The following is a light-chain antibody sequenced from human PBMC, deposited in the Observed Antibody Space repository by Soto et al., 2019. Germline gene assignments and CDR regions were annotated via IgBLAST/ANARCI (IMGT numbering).Light chain of an antibody. CDR1: QRLLHSNGNTF. Sequence: EIVMTQSPPSLTVTPGEPASISCRSSQRLLHSNGNTFLDWYLQKPGQSPQLLIYLGSNRASGVPDRVSGSDESTDFTLKIRRVEAEDVGVYYCMQALQTPYTFGQGTKLEIK. V-gene: IGKV2-28*01. J-gene: IGKJ2*01. CDR3: MQALQTPYT. CDR2: LGS.